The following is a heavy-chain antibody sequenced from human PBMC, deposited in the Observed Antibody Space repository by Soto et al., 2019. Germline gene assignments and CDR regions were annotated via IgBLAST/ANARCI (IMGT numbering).Heavy chain of an antibody. Sequence: QVPLVQSGAEVVEPGASVKVACKGSGYAFTTYGITWVRQAPGQGLEWMGWISAHNGNTNYAQKLQGRVTVTRDTSTSTSYMELRSLRSDDTAVYYCARGRYGDYWGQGALVTVSS. CDR3: ARGRYGDY. D-gene: IGHD1-1*01. V-gene: IGHV1-18*01. J-gene: IGHJ4*02. CDR1: GYAFTTYG. CDR2: ISAHNGNT.